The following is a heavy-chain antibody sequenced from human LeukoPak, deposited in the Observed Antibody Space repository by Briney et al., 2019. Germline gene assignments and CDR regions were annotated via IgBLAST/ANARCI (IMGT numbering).Heavy chain of an antibody. D-gene: IGHD3-22*01. V-gene: IGHV4-59*08. CDR1: GGSISSYY. CDR3: ASPYWDSSGWGAFDI. Sequence: SETLSLTCAVSGGSISSYYWSWIRQPPGKGLEWIGDIYYSGSTNYNPSLTSRVTISVDTSKNQFSLKLSSVTAADTAVYYCASPYWDSSGWGAFDIWGQGTMVTVSS. J-gene: IGHJ3*02. CDR2: IYYSGST.